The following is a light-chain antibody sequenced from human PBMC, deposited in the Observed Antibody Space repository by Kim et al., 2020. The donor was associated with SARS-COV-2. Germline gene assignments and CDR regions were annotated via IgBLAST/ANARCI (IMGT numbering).Light chain of an antibody. V-gene: IGLV2-8*01. CDR2: AGN. CDR1: STNISATNP. CDR3: ASHDDSINVPV. Sequence: ATSCCGGSTNISATNPVFWYQHHPGTAPKLLIYAGNMRPSGVPHRFSASKSGNSASLAISGLQAEDEADYYCASHDDSINVPVFGGGTQLTVL. J-gene: IGLJ3*02.